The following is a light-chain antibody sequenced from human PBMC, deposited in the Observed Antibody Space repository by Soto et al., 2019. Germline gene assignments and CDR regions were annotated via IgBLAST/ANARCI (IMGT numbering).Light chain of an antibody. J-gene: IGLJ3*02. V-gene: IGLV2-8*01. CDR2: EVS. CDR3: SSYAGSNNLV. Sequence: QSVLTQPPSASGSPGQSVTISCTGTSSDVGGYNYVSWYQQHPGKAPKLMIYEVSYRPSGVPDRFSASKSGNTASLTVSGLQAEDEADYYCSSYAGSNNLVFGGGTKVTVL. CDR1: SSDVGGYNY.